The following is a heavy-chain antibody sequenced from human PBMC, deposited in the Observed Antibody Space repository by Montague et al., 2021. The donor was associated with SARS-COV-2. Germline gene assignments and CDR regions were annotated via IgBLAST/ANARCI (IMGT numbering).Heavy chain of an antibody. Sequence: RRTLSLTCAVSGASISSSHWWSWIRQPPGKGLEWMGEIYHTGSTNYNPSLKSRVTISVDKSKNQFSLQLNSVTAADSAVYYCARTEYNWNDWFDPWGQGTLVTVSS. V-gene: IGHV4-4*03. J-gene: IGHJ5*02. CDR1: GASISSSHW. D-gene: IGHD1-20*01. CDR2: IYHTGST. CDR3: ARTEYNWNDWFDP.